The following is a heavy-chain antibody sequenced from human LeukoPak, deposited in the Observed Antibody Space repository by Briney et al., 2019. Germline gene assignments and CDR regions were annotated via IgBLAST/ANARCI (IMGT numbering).Heavy chain of an antibody. D-gene: IGHD6-19*01. CDR3: AKDRTGYTSGQGYFDY. J-gene: IGHJ4*02. V-gene: IGHV3-23*01. Sequence: PGGSLRLSCAASGFTFSSYSMNWVRQAPGKGLEWVSGIGSSAGTTYYADSVEGRFSISRDNSKNTLFLQMNSLRAEDTAVYFCAKDRTGYTSGQGYFDYWGQGVLVTVSS. CDR1: GFTFSSYS. CDR2: IGSSAGTT.